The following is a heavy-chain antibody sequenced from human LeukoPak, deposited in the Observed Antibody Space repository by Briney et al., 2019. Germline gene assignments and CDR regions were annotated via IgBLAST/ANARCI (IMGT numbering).Heavy chain of an antibody. CDR1: GGTFSSYA. CDR2: IIPILGIA. V-gene: IGHV1-69*04. CDR3: AKDSVAAAGYYFDY. J-gene: IGHJ4*02. Sequence: SVKVSCKASGGTFSSYAISWVRQAPGQGLEWMGRIIPILGIANYAQKFQGRVTITADKSTSTAYMELSSLRSEDTAVYYCAKDSVAAAGYYFDYWGQGTLVTVSS. D-gene: IGHD6-13*01.